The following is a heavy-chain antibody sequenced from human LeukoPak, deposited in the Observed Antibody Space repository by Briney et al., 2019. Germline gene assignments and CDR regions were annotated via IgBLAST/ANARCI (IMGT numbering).Heavy chain of an antibody. CDR2: VYTSGST. J-gene: IGHJ5*02. Sequence: SETLSLTCTVSGGSISSYYWSWIRQPAGKGLEWIGRVYTSGSTNYNPSLKSRVNMSVDTPKNQFSLKLSSATAADTAVYYCARADTVHRWFDPWGQGTLVTVSS. D-gene: IGHD5-18*01. V-gene: IGHV4-4*07. CDR1: GGSISSYY. CDR3: ARADTVHRWFDP.